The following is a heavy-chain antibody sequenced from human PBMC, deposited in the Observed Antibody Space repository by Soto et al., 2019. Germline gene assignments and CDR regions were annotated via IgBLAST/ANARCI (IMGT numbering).Heavy chain of an antibody. CDR1: GFTFSSYG. Sequence: QVQLVESGGGVVQPGRSLRLSCAASGFTFSSYGMHWVRQAPGKGLEWVAVIWYDGSNKYYADSVKGRFTISRDNSKNTLNLQMNSLRAEDTAVYYCARETMGRPGRMDVWCQGTTVTVSS. V-gene: IGHV3-33*01. CDR2: IWYDGSNK. D-gene: IGHD3-10*01. J-gene: IGHJ6*02. CDR3: ARETMGRPGRMDV.